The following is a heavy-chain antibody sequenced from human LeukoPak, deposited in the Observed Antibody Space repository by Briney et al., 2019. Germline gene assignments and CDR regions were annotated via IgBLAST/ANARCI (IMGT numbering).Heavy chain of an antibody. Sequence: PSETLSLTCSVSDDSITMYYWTWIRQPPGKGLEWIGYVDHTGSTNFNPSLNGRVSISRDTTKNLFSLRLRSVTAADTAVYYCAREKRGSGSYSLLPHWFDPWGQGTLVTVSS. D-gene: IGHD3-10*01. V-gene: IGHV4-59*12. CDR1: DDSITMYY. CDR2: VDHTGST. CDR3: AREKRGSGSYSLLPHWFDP. J-gene: IGHJ5*02.